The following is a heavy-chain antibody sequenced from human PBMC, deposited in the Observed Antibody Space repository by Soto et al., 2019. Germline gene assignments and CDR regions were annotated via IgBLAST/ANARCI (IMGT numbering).Heavy chain of an antibody. D-gene: IGHD6-13*01. J-gene: IGHJ6*02. CDR2: IWYDGSNK. CDR1: GFTFSSYG. Sequence: GGSLRLSCAASGFTFSSYGMHWVRQAPGKGLEWVAVIWYDGSNKYYADSVKGRFTISRDNSKNTLYLQMNSLRAEDTAVYYCARDLGASSSWYSPYYYYGMDVWGQGTTVTVSS. V-gene: IGHV3-33*01. CDR3: ARDLGASSSWYSPYYYYGMDV.